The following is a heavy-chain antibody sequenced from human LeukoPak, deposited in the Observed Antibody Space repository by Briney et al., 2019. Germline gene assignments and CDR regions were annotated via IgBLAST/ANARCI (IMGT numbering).Heavy chain of an antibody. Sequence: SVKVSCKASGFTFTSSAVQWVRQARGQRLEWIGWIVVGSGNTNYAQKFQERVTITRDMSTSTAYMELSSLRSEDTAVYYCAADLVNYASSGYYPYWFDPWGQGTLVTVSS. CDR1: GFTFTSSA. V-gene: IGHV1-58*01. CDR3: AADLVNYASSGYYPYWFDP. D-gene: IGHD3-22*01. J-gene: IGHJ5*02. CDR2: IVVGSGNT.